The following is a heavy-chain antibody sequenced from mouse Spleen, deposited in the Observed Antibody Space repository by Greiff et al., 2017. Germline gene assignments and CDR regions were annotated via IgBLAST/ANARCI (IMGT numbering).Heavy chain of an antibody. CDR3: ARHDYYGYDY. Sequence: EVHLVESGGGLVKPGGSLKLSCAASGFTFSSYAMSWVRQTPEKRLEWVATISSGGSYTYYPDSVKGRFTISRDNAKNTLYLQMSSLRSEDTAMYYCARHDYYGYDYWGQGTTLTVSS. CDR2: ISSGGSYT. D-gene: IGHD2-2*01. CDR1: GFTFSSYA. V-gene: IGHV5-9-3*01. J-gene: IGHJ2*01.